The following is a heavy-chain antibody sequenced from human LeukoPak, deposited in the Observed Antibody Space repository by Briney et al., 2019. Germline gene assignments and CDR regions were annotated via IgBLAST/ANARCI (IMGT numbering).Heavy chain of an antibody. Sequence: GGSLRLSCAASGFTFSSYWMHWVRQAPGKGLVWVSRINSDGTNITYAHSVKGRFTISQDNAKKTLYLPMNGLRADDTVVYYCPRHPLKYWGQGTLVTVSS. CDR1: GFTFSSYW. J-gene: IGHJ4*02. V-gene: IGHV3-74*01. CDR2: INSDGTNI. CDR3: PRHPLKY.